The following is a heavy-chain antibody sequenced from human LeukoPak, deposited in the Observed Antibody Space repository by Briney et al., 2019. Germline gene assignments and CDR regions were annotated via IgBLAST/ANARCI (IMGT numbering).Heavy chain of an antibody. CDR3: AGAYGYDEGYYYYGMDV. J-gene: IGHJ6*02. CDR2: INHSGST. D-gene: IGHD5-18*01. V-gene: IGHV4-34*01. Sequence: SETLSLTCAVYGGSFSGYYWSWIRQPPGKGLEWIGEINHSGSTNYNPSLKSRVTISVDTSKNQFSLKLSSVTAADTAVYYCAGAYGYDEGYYYYGMDVWGQGTTVTVSS. CDR1: GGSFSGYY.